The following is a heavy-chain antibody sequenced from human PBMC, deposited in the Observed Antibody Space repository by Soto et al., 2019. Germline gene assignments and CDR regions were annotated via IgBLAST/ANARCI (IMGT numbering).Heavy chain of an antibody. CDR1: GGSFSGYY. CDR2: INHSGST. Sequence: SETLSLTCAVYGGSFSGYYWSWIRQPPGKGLEWIGEINHSGSTNYNPSLKSRVTVSVDTSKNQFSLKLSSVTAADTAVYYCARLLTAAAHTDYWGQGTPVTVSS. D-gene: IGHD6-13*01. J-gene: IGHJ4*02. CDR3: ARLLTAAAHTDY. V-gene: IGHV4-34*01.